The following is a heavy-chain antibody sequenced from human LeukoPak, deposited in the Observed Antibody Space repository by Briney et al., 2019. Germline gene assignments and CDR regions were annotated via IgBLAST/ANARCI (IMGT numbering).Heavy chain of an antibody. CDR3: VKTRNSGSGAFDV. J-gene: IGHJ3*01. Sequence: PGRSLRLSCAASGFTFNDFAMHWVRQVPGKGLEWVSGISWNNRDIGYADSVKGRFTFSRDNAKNSLFLQMNSLRTEDTALYYCVKTRNSGSGAFDVWGQGTMVTVSS. D-gene: IGHD3-10*01. CDR1: GFTFNDFA. V-gene: IGHV3-9*01. CDR2: ISWNNRDI.